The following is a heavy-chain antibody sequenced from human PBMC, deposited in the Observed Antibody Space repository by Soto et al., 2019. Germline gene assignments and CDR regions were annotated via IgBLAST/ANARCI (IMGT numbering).Heavy chain of an antibody. CDR2: ISYDGSNK. D-gene: IGHD6-13*01. V-gene: IGHV3-30*18. CDR1: GFTFSSYG. J-gene: IGHJ1*01. Sequence: QVQLVESGGGVVQPGRSLRLSCAASGFTFSSYGMHWVRQAPGKGLEWVAVISYDGSNKYYADSVKGRFTISRDNSKNTLYLQMNSLRAEDTAVYYCAKDASGIAAGAEYFQHWGQGTLVTVSS. CDR3: AKDASGIAAGAEYFQH.